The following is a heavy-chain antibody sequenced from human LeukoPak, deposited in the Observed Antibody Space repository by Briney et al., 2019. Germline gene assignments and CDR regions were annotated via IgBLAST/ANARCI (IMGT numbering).Heavy chain of an antibody. D-gene: IGHD4-17*01. CDR3: ARDRRNDYGDYLDAFDI. J-gene: IGHJ3*02. Sequence: ETLSLTCAVSGGSISSSNWWSWVRQAPGKGLEWVANIKQDGSEKYYVDSVKGRFTISRDNAKNSLYLQMNSLRAEDTAVYYCARDRRNDYGDYLDAFDIWGQGTMVTVSS. CDR2: IKQDGSEK. CDR1: GGSISSSNW. V-gene: IGHV3-7*01.